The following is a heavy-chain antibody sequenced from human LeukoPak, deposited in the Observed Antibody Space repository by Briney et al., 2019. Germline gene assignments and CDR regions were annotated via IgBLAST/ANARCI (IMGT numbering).Heavy chain of an antibody. CDR2: INRRGST. V-gene: IGHV4-34*01. D-gene: IGHD4-23*01. J-gene: IGHJ6*02. Sequence: SVTLTLTCAVCGGFYSGYYWRCMRQPPGEGLVCIGEINRRGSTNYNPSVKSRVTISVDTSKNHFSLKLSSVTAADTAVYYCAAASYYGGNVVYYYGMDVWGQGTTVTVSS. CDR1: GGFYSGYY. CDR3: AAASYYGGNVVYYYGMDV.